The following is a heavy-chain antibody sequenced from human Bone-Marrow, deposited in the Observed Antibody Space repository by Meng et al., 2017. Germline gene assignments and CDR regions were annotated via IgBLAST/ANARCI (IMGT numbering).Heavy chain of an antibody. Sequence: GESLKISCAASGFTFSNYWMNWVRLAPGTGLMWVSGIRRDGSVTGYADSVKGRFNISRDNAKNTLYLQMNGLKAEDKAVYYFARYSLGPDSWGQGTLVTVSS. D-gene: IGHD2-21*01. V-gene: IGHV3-74*01. J-gene: IGHJ4*02. CDR3: ARYSLGPDS. CDR2: IRRDGSVT. CDR1: GFTFSNYW.